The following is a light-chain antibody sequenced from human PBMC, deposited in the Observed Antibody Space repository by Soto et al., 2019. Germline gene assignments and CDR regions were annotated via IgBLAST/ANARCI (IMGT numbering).Light chain of an antibody. Sequence: IVMTQSPGTLSVFPGGSATLSCRASQTIDSNLAWYQQKPGQAPRLLIYGSSTRATGIPVRFSGSGSGTEFTLTISSLQSDDFAVYYCQQYNRGSPITFGQRTRLEIQ. CDR3: QQYNRGSPIT. J-gene: IGKJ5*01. CDR2: GSS. CDR1: QTIDSN. V-gene: IGKV3-15*01.